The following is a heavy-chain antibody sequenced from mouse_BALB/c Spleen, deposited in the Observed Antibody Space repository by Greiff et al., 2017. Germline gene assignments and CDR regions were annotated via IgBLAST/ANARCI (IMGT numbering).Heavy chain of an antibody. V-gene: IGHV1-69*02. CDR2: IDPSDSET. Sequence: QVQLQQPGAELVKPGAPVKLSCKASGYTFTSFWMNWVKQRPGRGLEWIGRIDPSDSETHYNQKFKDKATLTVDKSSSTAYIQLSSLTSEDSAVYYCARGGNSFAYWGQGTLVTVSA. CDR3: ARGGNSFAY. J-gene: IGHJ3*01. D-gene: IGHD2-1*01. CDR1: GYTFTSFW.